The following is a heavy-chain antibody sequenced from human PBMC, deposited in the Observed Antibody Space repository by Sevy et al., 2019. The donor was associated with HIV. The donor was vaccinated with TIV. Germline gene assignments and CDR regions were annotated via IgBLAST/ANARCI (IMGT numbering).Heavy chain of an antibody. CDR1: GFTFGDYA. CDR2: FRSKGYGGTT. J-gene: IGHJ3*01. D-gene: IGHD3-16*01. V-gene: IGHV3-49*03. Sequence: QLGGSLRLSCTASGFTFGDYAMSWFRQAPGKGLEWVGLFRSKGYGGTTEYAASVKGRFIMSRDDSKSIAYLQMNSLKTEDTAVYYCTRGPRGGWAFDLWGQGTMVTVSS. CDR3: TRGPRGGWAFDL.